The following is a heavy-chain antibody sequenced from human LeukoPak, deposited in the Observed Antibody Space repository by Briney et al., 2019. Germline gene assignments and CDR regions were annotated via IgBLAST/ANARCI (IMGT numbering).Heavy chain of an antibody. J-gene: IGHJ4*02. V-gene: IGHV3-49*04. Sequence: GRSLRLSCTASGFTFGDYAMSWVRQAPGKGLEWVGFIRSKAYGGTTEYAASVEGRFTISRDDSKSIAYLQMNSLKTEDTAVYYCTRGIVATIGDYWGQGTLVTVSS. CDR2: IRSKAYGGTT. CDR3: TRGIVATIGDY. D-gene: IGHD5-12*01. CDR1: GFTFGDYA.